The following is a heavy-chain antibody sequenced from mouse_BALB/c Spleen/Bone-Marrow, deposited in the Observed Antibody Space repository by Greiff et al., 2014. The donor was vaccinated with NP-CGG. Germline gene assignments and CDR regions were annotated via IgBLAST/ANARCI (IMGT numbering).Heavy chain of an antibody. J-gene: IGHJ4*01. CDR2: INPYNGDP. D-gene: IGHD3-2*02. CDR3: ARSGIGSTMDF. CDR1: GYSFTDYF. Sequence: EVQLQQSGPELVKPGASVRISCKASGYSFTDYFMNWVMQNHGKSLEWIGRINPYNGDPFYNQKFKDKATLTVDRSSNTAHMELRSLASEDSGVFYCARSGIGSTMDFWGQGTSVTVSP. V-gene: IGHV1-20*02.